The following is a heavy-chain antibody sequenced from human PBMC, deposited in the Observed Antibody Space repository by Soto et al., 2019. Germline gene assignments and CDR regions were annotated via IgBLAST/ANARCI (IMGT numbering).Heavy chain of an antibody. Sequence: EVQLVESGGGLVKPGGSLRLSCAASGFTFNKYSMNWVRQAPGKGLEWVSSITSNANRIYYADSVKGRFTISRDNAQKSVYLQMNSLRVGDTAVYYCARESDFDFWSSNYIDCMDVWGQGTTVTVSS. CDR1: GFTFNKYS. CDR3: ARESDFDFWSSNYIDCMDV. J-gene: IGHJ6*02. V-gene: IGHV3-21*02. D-gene: IGHD3-3*01. CDR2: ITSNANRI.